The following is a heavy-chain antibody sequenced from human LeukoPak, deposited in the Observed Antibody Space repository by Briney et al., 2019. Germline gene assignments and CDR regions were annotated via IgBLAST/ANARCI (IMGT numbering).Heavy chain of an antibody. CDR3: ARAGGFTLVRGAVNNWFDP. CDR1: GGSISSSSYY. D-gene: IGHD3-10*01. Sequence: PSETLSLTCTVSGGSISSSSYYWGWIRQPPGKGLEWIGSIYYGGNTYYNPSLKSRVTISVDTSKNQFSLKLRSVTAADTAVYYCARAGGFTLVRGAVNNWFDPWGQGTLVTVSS. CDR2: IYYGGNT. V-gene: IGHV4-39*01. J-gene: IGHJ5*02.